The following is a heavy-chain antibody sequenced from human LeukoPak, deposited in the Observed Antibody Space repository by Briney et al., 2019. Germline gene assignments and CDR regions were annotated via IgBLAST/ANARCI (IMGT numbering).Heavy chain of an antibody. CDR1: GYTFTSYD. V-gene: IGHV1-8*03. CDR2: MNPNSGNT. CDR3: ARTYYYDSSGSSLDY. Sequence: ASVKVSCNASGYTFTSYDINWVRQATGQGLEWMGWMNPNSGNTGYVQKFQGRVTITRNTSISTAYMELSSLRSEDTAVYYCARTYYYDSSGSSLDYWGQGTLVTVSS. D-gene: IGHD3-22*01. J-gene: IGHJ4*02.